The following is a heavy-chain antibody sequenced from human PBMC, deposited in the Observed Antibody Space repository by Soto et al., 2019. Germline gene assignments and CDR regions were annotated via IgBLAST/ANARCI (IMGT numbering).Heavy chain of an antibody. D-gene: IGHD4-17*01. CDR1: GGTFSSYA. J-gene: IGHJ4*02. CDR2: IIPIFGTA. Sequence: ASVKVSCKASGGTFSSYAISWVRQAPGQGLEWMGGIIPIFGTANYAQKFQGRVTITADESTSTAYMELSSLRSEDTAVYYCARELLGGYGGKSDYWGQGTLVTVSS. CDR3: ARELLGGYGGKSDY. V-gene: IGHV1-69*13.